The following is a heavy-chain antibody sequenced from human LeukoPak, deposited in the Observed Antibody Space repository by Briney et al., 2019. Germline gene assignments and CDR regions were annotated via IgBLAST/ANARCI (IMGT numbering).Heavy chain of an antibody. V-gene: IGHV3-21*01. CDR1: GFTFGSYS. Sequence: GGSLRLSCAASGFTFGSYSMNWVRQAPGKGLEWVSSISSSSSYIYYADSVKGRFTISRDNAKNSLYLQMNSLRAEDTAVYYCARIYSSSWYDFGYWGQGTLVTVSS. J-gene: IGHJ4*02. CDR3: ARIYSSSWYDFGY. CDR2: ISSSSSYI. D-gene: IGHD6-13*01.